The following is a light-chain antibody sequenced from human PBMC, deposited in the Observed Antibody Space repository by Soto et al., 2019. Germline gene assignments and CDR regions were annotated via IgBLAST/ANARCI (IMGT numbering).Light chain of an antibody. CDR3: QQYTRYPT. CDR2: KAS. J-gene: IGKJ2*01. CDR1: QSISRW. V-gene: IGKV1-5*03. Sequence: DIQMTHSPSTLSASVGDRVTITCRASQSISRWLAGYQQKPGKAPKLLIYKASSLESGLPSRFSGSGSGTEFTLNISRLQPDDSATYYCQQYTRYPTFGQGTKLEIK.